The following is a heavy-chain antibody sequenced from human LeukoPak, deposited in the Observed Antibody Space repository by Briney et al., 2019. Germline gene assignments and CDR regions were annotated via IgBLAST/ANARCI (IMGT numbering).Heavy chain of an antibody. V-gene: IGHV3-30*18. CDR1: GFTFSSYW. D-gene: IGHD3-10*01. Sequence: GGSLRLSCAASGFTFSSYWMRWVRQAPGKGLEWVAVISHDGSKKYYADSVKGRFTISRDKSKNTLYLQMNSLRAEDTAVYYCAKVHGSGEFLYYYYYYGMDVWGKGTTVTVSS. CDR2: ISHDGSKK. J-gene: IGHJ6*04. CDR3: AKVHGSGEFLYYYYYYGMDV.